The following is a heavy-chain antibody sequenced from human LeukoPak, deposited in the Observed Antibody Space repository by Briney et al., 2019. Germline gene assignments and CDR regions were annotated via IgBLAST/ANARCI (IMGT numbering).Heavy chain of an antibody. D-gene: IGHD3-10*01. CDR3: AKDIRYGSGNIDY. J-gene: IGHJ4*02. CDR2: ISGDGGST. CDR1: GFTFDDYA. V-gene: IGHV3-43*02. Sequence: GGSLRLSCAASGFTFDDYAMHWVRQAPGKGLEWVSLISGDGGSTYYVDSVKGRFTISRDNSKNSLYLQMNSLRTDDTALYYCAKDIRYGSGNIDYWGQGTLVTVSS.